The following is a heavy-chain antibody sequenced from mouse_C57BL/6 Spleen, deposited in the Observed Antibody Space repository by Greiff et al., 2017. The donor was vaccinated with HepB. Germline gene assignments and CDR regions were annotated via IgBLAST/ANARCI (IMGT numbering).Heavy chain of an antibody. D-gene: IGHD2-4*01. CDR3: ARRYDYDYFDY. CDR2: INPNNGGT. V-gene: IGHV1-22*01. J-gene: IGHJ2*01. CDR1: GYTFTDYN. Sequence: EVQRVESGPELVKPGASVKMSCKASGYTFTDYNMHWVKQSHGKSLEWIGYINPNNGGTSYNQKFKGKATLTVNKSSSTAYMELRSLTSEDSAVYYCARRYDYDYFDYWGQGTTLTVSS.